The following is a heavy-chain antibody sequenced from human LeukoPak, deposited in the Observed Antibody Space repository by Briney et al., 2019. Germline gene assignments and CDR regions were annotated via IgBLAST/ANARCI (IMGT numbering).Heavy chain of an antibody. CDR3: ARALYGDYGDNYFDY. V-gene: IGHV4-59*01. D-gene: IGHD4-17*01. CDR1: GGSISSYY. J-gene: IGHJ4*02. Sequence: SETLPLTCTVSGGSISSYYWSWIRQPPGKGLEWIGYIYYSGSTNYNPSLKSRVTISVDTSKNQFSLKLSSETAADTAVYYCARALYGDYGDNYFDYWGQGTLVTVSS. CDR2: IYYSGST.